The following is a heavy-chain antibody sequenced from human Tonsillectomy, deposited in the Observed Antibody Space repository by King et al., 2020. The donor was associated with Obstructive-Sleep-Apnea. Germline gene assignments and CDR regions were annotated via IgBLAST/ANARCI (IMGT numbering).Heavy chain of an antibody. D-gene: IGHD4-17*01. CDR2: IYYSGST. CDR1: VGSISTYY. J-gene: IGHJ4*02. Sequence: QLQESGPGLVKPSATLSLTCTVSVGSISTYYWSWIRQPPGKGLEWIGYIYYSGSTNYNPSLKSLVTISVDTSKNQFSRKLSSVTAAETAVYYCAKNLSPTDWGQGTLVTVSS. V-gene: IGHV4-59*03. CDR3: AKNLSPTD.